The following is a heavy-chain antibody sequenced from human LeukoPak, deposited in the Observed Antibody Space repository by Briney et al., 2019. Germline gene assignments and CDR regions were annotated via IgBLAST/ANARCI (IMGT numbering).Heavy chain of an antibody. CDR1: GFTFSSYS. V-gene: IGHV3-21*01. CDR3: AREPGGGQWLPGY. Sequence: PGGSLRLSCAASGFTFSSYSMNWVRQAPGKGLEWVSSISSSSSYIYYADSVKGRFTISRDNAKNSLYLQMNSLRAEDTAVYYCAREPGGGQWLPGYWGQGTLVTVSS. CDR2: ISSSSSYI. J-gene: IGHJ4*02. D-gene: IGHD6-19*01.